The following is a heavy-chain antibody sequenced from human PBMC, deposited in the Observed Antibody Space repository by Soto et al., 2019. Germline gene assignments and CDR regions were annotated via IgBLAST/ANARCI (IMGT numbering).Heavy chain of an antibody. CDR3: ARDRYCSGGSCYPDAFDI. CDR2: IKQDGSEK. J-gene: IGHJ3*02. V-gene: IGHV3-7*05. Sequence: WGSLRLSCAASGFTFSSYRMSWVRQAPGKGLEWVANIKQDGSEKYYVDSVKGRFTISRDNAKNSLYLQMNSLRAEDTAVYYCARDRYCSGGSCYPDAFDIWGQGTMVTVSS. CDR1: GFTFSSYR. D-gene: IGHD2-15*01.